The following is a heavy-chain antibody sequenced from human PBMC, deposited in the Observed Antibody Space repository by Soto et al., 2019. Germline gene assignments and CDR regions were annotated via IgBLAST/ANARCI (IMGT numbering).Heavy chain of an antibody. D-gene: IGHD6-13*01. CDR1: GYTFTSYA. CDR3: ARSTIAAAGDY. Sequence: GASVKVSFKASGYTFTSYAMHWLRQAPGQRLEWMGWINAGNGNTKYSRKFQGRVTITRDTSASTAYMELSSLRSEDTAVYYCARSTIAAAGDYWGQGTLVTVSS. CDR2: INAGNGNT. J-gene: IGHJ4*02. V-gene: IGHV1-3*01.